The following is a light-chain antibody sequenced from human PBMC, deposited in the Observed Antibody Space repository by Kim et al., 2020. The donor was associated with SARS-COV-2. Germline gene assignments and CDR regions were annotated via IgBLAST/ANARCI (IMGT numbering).Light chain of an antibody. Sequence: DIQMTQSPSSMSASVGDRVTITCRASQGINTYLVWYQQKPGKVPKFLIYGASSLQSGVPSRFSGSGYGTEFTLTITSLQPEDFATYYCVQHKSFPLTLGAGTTVDIK. J-gene: IGKJ4*01. V-gene: IGKV1-17*03. CDR2: GAS. CDR1: QGINTY. CDR3: VQHKSFPLT.